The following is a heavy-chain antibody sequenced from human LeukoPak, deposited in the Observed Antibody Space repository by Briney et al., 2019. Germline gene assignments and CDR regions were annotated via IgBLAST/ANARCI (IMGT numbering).Heavy chain of an antibody. J-gene: IGHJ4*02. CDR2: INPNSGGT. D-gene: IGHD6-13*01. CDR1: GYTFTCYY. Sequence: ASVKVSCKASGYTFTCYYMHWVRQALGQGLEWMGRINPNSGGTNYAQKFQGRVTMTRDTSISTAYMELSRLRSDDTAVYYCARGAIAAAGYIGYWGQGTLVTVSS. CDR3: ARGAIAAAGYIGY. V-gene: IGHV1-2*06.